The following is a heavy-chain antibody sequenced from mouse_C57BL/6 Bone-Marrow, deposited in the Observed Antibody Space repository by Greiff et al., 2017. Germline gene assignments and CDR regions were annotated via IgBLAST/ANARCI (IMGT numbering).Heavy chain of an antibody. CDR2: INPSSGYT. CDR3: EGSGRYYDGSNYFDY. CDR1: GYTFTSYW. V-gene: IGHV1-7*01. D-gene: IGHD1-1*01. J-gene: IGHJ2*01. Sequence: QVQLQQSGAELAKPGASVKLSCKASGYTFTSYWMHWVKQRPGQGLEWIGYINPSSGYTKYNQKFKDKATLTADKSSSTAYMQLSSLTYEDSEVYDGEGSGRYYDGSNYFDYWGQGTTLTVSS.